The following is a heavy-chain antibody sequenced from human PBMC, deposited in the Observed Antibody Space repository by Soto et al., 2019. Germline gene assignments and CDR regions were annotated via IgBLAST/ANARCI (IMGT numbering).Heavy chain of an antibody. J-gene: IGHJ4*02. Sequence: EVQLLESGGGLVQPGGSLRLSCAASGFTFSSYAMSWVRQAPGKGLEWVSAISGSGGSTYYADSVKGRFTISRDNSKNTLYLQMNRLRAEDTAVYYCARTRVWVVVAATPDYWGQGTLVTVSS. CDR1: GFTFSSYA. CDR2: ISGSGGST. D-gene: IGHD2-15*01. V-gene: IGHV3-23*01. CDR3: ARTRVWVVVAATPDY.